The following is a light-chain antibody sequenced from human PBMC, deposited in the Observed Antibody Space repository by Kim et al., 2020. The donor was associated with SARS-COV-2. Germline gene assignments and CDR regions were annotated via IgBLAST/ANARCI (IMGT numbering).Light chain of an antibody. V-gene: IGKV1-5*03. CDR1: QSISIW. CDR2: KAS. CDR3: QQYNSYSYT. Sequence: ASLGDRVPITCRASQSISIWLAWYQQKPGKAPKLLIYKASTLESGVSSRFSGSESGTEFTLTISSLQPDDFATYYCQQYNSYSYTFGQGTKLEI. J-gene: IGKJ2*01.